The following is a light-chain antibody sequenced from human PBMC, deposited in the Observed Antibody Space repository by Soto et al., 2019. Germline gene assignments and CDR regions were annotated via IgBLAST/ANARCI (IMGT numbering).Light chain of an antibody. CDR3: QHYNNWPPRT. CDR2: GAS. J-gene: IGKJ4*01. Sequence: EIVMTQSPATLSVSPGERATLSCRASQSVSSNLAWYQQKPGQAPRLLMYGASTRATGIPARFSGSGSGTEFTLTISSLQSEDFAVYSCQHYNNWPPRTFGGGTKVEIK. CDR1: QSVSSN. V-gene: IGKV3-15*01.